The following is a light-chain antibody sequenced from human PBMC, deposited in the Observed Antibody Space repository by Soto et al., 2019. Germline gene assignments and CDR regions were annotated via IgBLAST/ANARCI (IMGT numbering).Light chain of an antibody. J-gene: IGKJ1*01. Sequence: DIQMTQSPSTLSASVGGRVTITCRASQSIINWLAWYQQKPGKAPKLLIYKASSLESGVPSRFSGSGSGTEFTLTISSLQPDDFATYYCQQYNSYSPRTFGQGTKVE. CDR3: QQYNSYSPRT. CDR2: KAS. CDR1: QSIINW. V-gene: IGKV1-5*03.